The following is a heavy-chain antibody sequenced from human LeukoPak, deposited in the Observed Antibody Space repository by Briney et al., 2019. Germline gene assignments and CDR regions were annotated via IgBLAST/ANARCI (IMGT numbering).Heavy chain of an antibody. Sequence: PSETLSLTCTVSGGSISSSSYYWGWIRQPPGKGLEWIGSIYYSGSTYYNPSLKSRVTISVDTSKNQFSLKLSSVTAADTAVYYCARDFRGVYFDYWGQGTLVTVSS. J-gene: IGHJ4*02. D-gene: IGHD3-10*01. CDR3: ARDFRGVYFDY. CDR2: IYYSGST. V-gene: IGHV4-39*07. CDR1: GGSISSSSYY.